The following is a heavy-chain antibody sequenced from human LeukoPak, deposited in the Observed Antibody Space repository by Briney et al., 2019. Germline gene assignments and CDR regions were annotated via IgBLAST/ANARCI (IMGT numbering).Heavy chain of an antibody. CDR3: VTAMVRGEYYYYGMDV. V-gene: IGHV1-69*04. D-gene: IGHD5-18*01. CDR1: GGTFSSYA. CDR2: IIPIFGIA. Sequence: SVKVSCKASGGTFSSYAISWVRQAPGQGLEWMGRIIPIFGIANYAQKFQGRVTIIADKSTSTAYMELSSLRSEDTAVYYCVTAMVRGEYYYYGMDVWGQGTTVTVSS. J-gene: IGHJ6*02.